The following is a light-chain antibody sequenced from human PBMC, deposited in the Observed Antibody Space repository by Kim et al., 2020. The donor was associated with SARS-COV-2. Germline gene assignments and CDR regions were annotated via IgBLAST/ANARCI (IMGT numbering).Light chain of an antibody. CDR3: ATHDESQVV. Sequence: TPGQRATIFCSGSISNIGSNTVTWYQQLPGAAPKLLIYGDDLRPPRVPDRFSGSKSGTSASLAISGLQSEDEADYYCATHDESQVVFGGGTQLTVL. V-gene: IGLV1-44*01. CDR2: GDD. CDR1: ISNIGSNT. J-gene: IGLJ3*02.